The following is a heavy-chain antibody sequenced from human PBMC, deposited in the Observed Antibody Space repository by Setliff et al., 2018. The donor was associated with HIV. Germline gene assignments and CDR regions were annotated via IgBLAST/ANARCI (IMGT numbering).Heavy chain of an antibody. J-gene: IGHJ4*02. CDR2: IYHSGST. Sequence: SETLSLTCAVYGGSFSGYYWSWIRQSPGKGLEWIGEIYHSGSTNDNPSLKSRVTLSVDTSKNQFSLKLSSVTAADTAVYYCARRGGWFYDYWGQGTLVTVSS. CDR1: GGSFSGYY. V-gene: IGHV4-34*01. CDR3: ARRGGWFYDY. D-gene: IGHD6-19*01.